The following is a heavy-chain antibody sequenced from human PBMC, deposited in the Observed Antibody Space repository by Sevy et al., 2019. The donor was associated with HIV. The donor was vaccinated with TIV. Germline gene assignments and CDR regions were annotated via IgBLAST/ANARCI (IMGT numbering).Heavy chain of an antibody. V-gene: IGHV1-24*01. J-gene: IGHJ4*02. CDR3: ATGTWSGYGK. CDR2: FDPEDGET. Sequence: ASVKVSCKVSGYTLTELSMHWVRQAPGKGLEWMGGFDPEDGETIYAQKFQGRVTMTEDTSTDPAYMELSSLRAEDTAVYYCATGTWSGYGKWGQGTLVTVSS. CDR1: GYTLTELS. D-gene: IGHD3-3*01.